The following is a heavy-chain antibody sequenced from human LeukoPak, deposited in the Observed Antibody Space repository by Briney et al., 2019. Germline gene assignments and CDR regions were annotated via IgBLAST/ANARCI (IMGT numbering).Heavy chain of an antibody. CDR1: GGSMRSHY. D-gene: IGHD3-22*01. V-gene: IGHV4-59*08. Sequence: NPSETLSLTCTVSGGSMRSHYWSWIRQTPVKGLEWIGYIDYSGSTRHNPSLQSRVTISVDTSKNQFSLKLTSVTARDTAVYYCARLINNDNSGDADTFDMWGQGTVVTVFS. J-gene: IGHJ3*02. CDR2: IDYSGST. CDR3: ARLINNDNSGDADTFDM.